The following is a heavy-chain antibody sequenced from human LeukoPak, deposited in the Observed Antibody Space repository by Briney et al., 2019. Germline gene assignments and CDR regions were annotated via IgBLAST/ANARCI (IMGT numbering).Heavy chain of an antibody. CDR2: MNPNSGNT. D-gene: IGHD6-13*01. Sequence: PGASVKVSCKATSRINWVRQATGQGLEWMGWMNPNSGNTGYAQKFQGRVTMTRNTSISTAYMELSSLRSEDTAVYYCARGQGSSWTQYNWFDPWGQGTLVTVSS. J-gene: IGHJ5*02. CDR3: ARGQGSSWTQYNWFDP. V-gene: IGHV1-8*02. CDR1: TSR.